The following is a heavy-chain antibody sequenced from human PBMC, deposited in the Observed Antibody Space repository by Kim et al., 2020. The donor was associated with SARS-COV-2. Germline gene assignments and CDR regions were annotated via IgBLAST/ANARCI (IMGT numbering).Heavy chain of an antibody. CDR2: VFYIGTP. V-gene: IGHV4-39*02. CDR1: GGSINNSSYY. J-gene: IGHJ5*02. D-gene: IGHD5-12*01. CDR3: ASLRSGLGCFDP. Sequence: SETLSLTCTVSGGSINNSSYYWGWIRQPPGKGLEGIGGVFYIGTPYYTPSLKIRVTISVDSSNNHFSLRLSSVPPPDTAVYYCASLRSGLGCFDPGGQGT.